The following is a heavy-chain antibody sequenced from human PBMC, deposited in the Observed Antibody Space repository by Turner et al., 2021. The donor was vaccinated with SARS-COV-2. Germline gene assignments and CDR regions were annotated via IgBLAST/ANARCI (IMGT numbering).Heavy chain of an antibody. J-gene: IGHJ5*02. V-gene: IGHV4-39*01. D-gene: IGHD6-13*01. CDR1: GGSTSSSSYY. Sequence: QLQLQESGPGLVKPSETLSLTCTVSGGSTSSSSYYWGWIRQPPGKGLEWIGSRDYSGSTDTNQSLKRRVTVFVYTSKNQFSLKLNFVTAADTAVDYCACHWEVAAAADYARFDPWGQGTLVTVSS. CDR2: RDYSGST. CDR3: ACHWEVAAAADYARFDP.